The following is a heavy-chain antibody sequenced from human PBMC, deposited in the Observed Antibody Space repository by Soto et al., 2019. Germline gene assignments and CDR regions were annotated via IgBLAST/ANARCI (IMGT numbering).Heavy chain of an antibody. V-gene: IGHV1-69*06. Sequence: SVKVSCKASGGTFSSYAISWVRQAPGQGLEWMGGIIPIFGTANYAQKFQGRVTITVDKSTSTAYMELSCLRSEDTAVYYCAREYYYDSSGYASDAFDIWGQGTMVTVSS. CDR3: AREYYYDSSGYASDAFDI. D-gene: IGHD3-22*01. J-gene: IGHJ3*02. CDR1: GGTFSSYA. CDR2: IIPIFGTA.